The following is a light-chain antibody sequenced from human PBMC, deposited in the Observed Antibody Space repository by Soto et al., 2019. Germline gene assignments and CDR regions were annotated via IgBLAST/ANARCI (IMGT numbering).Light chain of an antibody. CDR2: GAS. Sequence: EIVLTQSRGTLSLSPGERATRACRASQSVSSSHLAWYQQKPGQAPRLLIYGASSRATGIPDRFSGSGSGTDFTLTISSLEPEDFAVYYCQQYGSSPPYTFGQGTKLEIK. CDR3: QQYGSSPPYT. CDR1: QSVSSSH. J-gene: IGKJ2*01. V-gene: IGKV3-20*01.